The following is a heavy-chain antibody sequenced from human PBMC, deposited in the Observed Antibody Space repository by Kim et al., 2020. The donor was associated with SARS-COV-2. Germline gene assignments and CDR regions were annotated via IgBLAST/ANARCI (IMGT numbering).Heavy chain of an antibody. J-gene: IGHJ3*02. CDR1: GGSISSFY. V-gene: IGHV4-59*08. CDR3: ARLPLFRPFDI. Sequence: SETLSLTCTVSGGSISSFYWSWIRQPPGKGLEWIGYIYYSGNTNYNPSLKSRVTISVDTSKNQFSLKLSSVTAAVTAVYYGARLPLFRPFDIWGQGTRVTVSS. CDR2: IYYSGNT. D-gene: IGHD2-21*01.